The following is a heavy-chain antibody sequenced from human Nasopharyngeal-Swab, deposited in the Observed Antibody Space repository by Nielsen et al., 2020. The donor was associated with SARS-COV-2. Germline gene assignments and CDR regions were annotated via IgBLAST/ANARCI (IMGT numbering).Heavy chain of an antibody. V-gene: IGHV4-31*03. CDR2: IYYSGST. CDR1: GGSISSGGYY. J-gene: IGHJ6*02. CDR3: ARDVVVVAAFYYYYYGMDV. Sequence: SETLSLTCTVSGGSISSGGYYWSWIRQHPGKGLEWIGYIYYSGSTYYNPSLKSRVTISVDTSKNQFSLKLSSVTAADTAVYYCARDVVVVAAFYYYYYGMDVWGQGTTVTVSS. D-gene: IGHD2-15*01.